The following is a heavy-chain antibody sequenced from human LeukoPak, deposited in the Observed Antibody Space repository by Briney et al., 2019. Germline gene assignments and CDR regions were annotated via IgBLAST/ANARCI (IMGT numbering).Heavy chain of an antibody. Sequence: SETLSLTCTVSGGSISSYYWSWIRQPPGKGLEWIGYIYYSGSTNYNPSLKSRVTISVDTSKNQFSLKLSSVTAADTAVYYCARHEPLSPYIHYYYSMDVWGQGTTVTVSS. D-gene: IGHD1-14*01. V-gene: IGHV4-59*08. J-gene: IGHJ6*02. CDR1: GGSISSYY. CDR2: IYYSGST. CDR3: ARHEPLSPYIHYYYSMDV.